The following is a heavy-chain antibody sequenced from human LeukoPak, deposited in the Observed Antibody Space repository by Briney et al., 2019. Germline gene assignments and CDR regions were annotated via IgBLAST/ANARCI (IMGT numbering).Heavy chain of an antibody. Sequence: GGSLRLSCAASGFTFSSYGMHWVRQAPGKGLEWVAVICYDGSNKYFADSVKRRFTIFRDNYKNLLYLQMYSLSAESTAVYYSAKVVDVWGKGTTVSVSS. CDR3: AKVVDV. CDR2: ICYDGSNK. V-gene: IGHV3-33*06. CDR1: GFTFSSYG. J-gene: IGHJ6*04.